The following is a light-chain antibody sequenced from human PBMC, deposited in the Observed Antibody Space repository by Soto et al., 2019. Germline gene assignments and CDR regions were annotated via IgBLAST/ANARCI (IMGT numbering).Light chain of an antibody. CDR1: QGISSW. CDR3: QQANSFPWT. V-gene: IGKV1-12*01. J-gene: IGKJ1*01. CDR2: AAS. Sequence: DIQMTQSPSSVSASVGDRVTMTCRASQGISSWLVWYQQKPGKAPKLLIYAASSLQSGVPSRFSGSGSGTDFTLTISGLQPEDIATYYCQQANSFPWTLGQGTKVDIK.